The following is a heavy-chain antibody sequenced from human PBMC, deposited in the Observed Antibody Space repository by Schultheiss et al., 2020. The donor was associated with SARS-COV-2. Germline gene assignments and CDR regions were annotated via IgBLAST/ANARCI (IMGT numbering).Heavy chain of an antibody. D-gene: IGHD3-10*01. Sequence: SETLSLTCTVSGDYIRGYFWTWIRQPPGKGLEWIGNIYNTVNTQYNPSLKSRVTIAVDTSKNQFSLKLSSVTAADTAVYYCARDRYYYGSGKTRFDPWGQGTLVTVSS. V-gene: IGHV4-59*12. CDR2: IYNTVNT. CDR1: GDYIRGYF. CDR3: ARDRYYYGSGKTRFDP. J-gene: IGHJ5*02.